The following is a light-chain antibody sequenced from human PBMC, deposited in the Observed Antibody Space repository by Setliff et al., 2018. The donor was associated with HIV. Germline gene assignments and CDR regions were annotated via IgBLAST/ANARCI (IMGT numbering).Light chain of an antibody. CDR3: SSYTSSSTFLV. CDR1: SSDVGGYEF. V-gene: IGLV2-14*03. J-gene: IGLJ3*02. CDR2: DIN. Sequence: SALTQPASVSGSPGQSITISCTGTSSDVGGYEFVSWYQLHPGKAPKLMIYDINKRSSGVSNRFSGSKSGDTASLTISGLQAEDEADYFCSSYTSSSTFLVFGGGTKVTVL.